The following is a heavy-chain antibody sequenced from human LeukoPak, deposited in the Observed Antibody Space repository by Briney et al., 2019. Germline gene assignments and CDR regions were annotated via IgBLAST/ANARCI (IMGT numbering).Heavy chain of an antibody. CDR1: GYTFTSYD. V-gene: IGHV1-8*03. D-gene: IGHD3-10*01. CDR3: ARGISMVRGVAPGY. J-gene: IGHJ4*02. CDR2: MNPNSGNT. Sequence: GASVKVSCKASGYTFTSYDINWVRQATGQGLEWMGWMNPNSGNTGYAQKFQGRVTITRNTSISTAYMELSSLRSEDTAVYYCARGISMVRGVAPGYWGQGTLVTVSS.